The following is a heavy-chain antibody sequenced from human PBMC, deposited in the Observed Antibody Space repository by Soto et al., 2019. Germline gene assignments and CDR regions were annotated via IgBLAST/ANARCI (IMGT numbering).Heavy chain of an antibody. D-gene: IGHD3-22*01. V-gene: IGHV4-30-4*01. CDR3: AREESSAWSIDY. CDR1: GGSMTSGDYY. CDR2: IFHSGHT. Sequence: QVQLQESGPGLVKPSQTLSLTCTVSGGSMTSGDYYWSWIRQPPGKGLEWIGYIFHSGHTYYNPSLKSRVSISVATSKNQFSLKLSSVTGADTAVYYCAREESSAWSIDYWGQGTLVTVSS. J-gene: IGHJ4*02.